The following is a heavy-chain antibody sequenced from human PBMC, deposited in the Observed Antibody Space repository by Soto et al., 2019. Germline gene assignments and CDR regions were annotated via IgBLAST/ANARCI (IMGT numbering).Heavy chain of an antibody. CDR2: MSYDGSDT. CDR1: GFIFSNNG. CDR3: AKDAAYYFDY. D-gene: IGHD6-25*01. J-gene: IGHJ4*02. V-gene: IGHV3-30*02. Sequence: GGTLRLSCVGSGFIFSNNGMHWVRQTPGKGLEWVAFMSYDGSDTFYADSVKGRFTISRDNSKNTLFLHMSNLRPEDTALYYCAKDAAYYFDYWGQGTLVTVSS.